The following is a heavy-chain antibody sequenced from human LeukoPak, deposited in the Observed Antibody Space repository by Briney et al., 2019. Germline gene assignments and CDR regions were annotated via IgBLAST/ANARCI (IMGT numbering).Heavy chain of an antibody. CDR1: GGTFSSYA. CDR3: ARGQLVEPPDY. CDR2: IIPILGIA. J-gene: IGHJ4*02. Sequence: SVKVSCKASGGTFSSYAISWVRQAPGQGLEWMGRIIPILGIANYAQKFQGRVTITADKSTSTAYMELSSLRSEDTAVYYCARGQLVEPPDYWGQGTLVTVSS. V-gene: IGHV1-69*04. D-gene: IGHD6-6*01.